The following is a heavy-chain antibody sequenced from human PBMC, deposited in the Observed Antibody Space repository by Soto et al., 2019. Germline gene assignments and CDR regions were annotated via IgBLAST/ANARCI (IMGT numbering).Heavy chain of an antibody. CDR2: ISYDGSNK. CDR1: GFTFSSYG. Sequence: GGSLRLSCAASGFTFSSYGMHWVRQAPGKGLEWVAVISYDGSNKYYADSVKGRFTISRDNSKNTLYLQMNSLRAEDTAVYYCAKDRGIAAAVPDYWGQGTLVTVSS. CDR3: AKDRGIAAAVPDY. D-gene: IGHD6-13*01. V-gene: IGHV3-30*18. J-gene: IGHJ4*02.